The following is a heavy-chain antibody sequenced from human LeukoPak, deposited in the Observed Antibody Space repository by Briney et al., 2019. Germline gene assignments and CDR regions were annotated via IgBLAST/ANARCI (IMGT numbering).Heavy chain of an antibody. Sequence: GGSLRLSCAASGFTFSTYTMYWVRHPPGKRLERVSIIGNNGGGIHYADSVKGRFTISRDNFKNALYLQMNSLRVEDTAVYYCAIDPNWGTHSWGQGVLVTVSS. CDR1: GFTFSTYT. CDR2: IGNNGGGI. D-gene: IGHD7-27*01. CDR3: AIDPNWGTHS. J-gene: IGHJ4*02. V-gene: IGHV3-23*01.